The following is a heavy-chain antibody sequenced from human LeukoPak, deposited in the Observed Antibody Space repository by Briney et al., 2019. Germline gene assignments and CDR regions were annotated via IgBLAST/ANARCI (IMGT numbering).Heavy chain of an antibody. D-gene: IGHD6-19*01. CDR1: GFTFSSYA. CDR2: ISGSGGST. CDR3: AKSPDVAGTGRFDY. V-gene: IGHV3-23*01. Sequence: GGSLGLSCAGSGFTFSSYAMNWVRQAPGKGLEWVSGISGSGGSTYYADSVKGRFSISRDDSKNTLYLKMNSLRAEDTAVYCCAKSPDVAGTGRFDYGGQGTLVTVSS. J-gene: IGHJ4*02.